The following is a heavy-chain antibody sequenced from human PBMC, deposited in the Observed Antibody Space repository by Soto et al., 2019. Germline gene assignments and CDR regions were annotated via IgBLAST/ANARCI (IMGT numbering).Heavy chain of an antibody. D-gene: IGHD3-3*01. J-gene: IGHJ6*02. CDR2: IYPGDSDT. V-gene: IGHV5-51*01. CDR3: ARVRYDFCCESTQTTEDYYYYYGMDV. CDR1: GYSFTSYW. Sequence: GASLKISCKGSGYSFTSYWIGWVRQMPGKGLEWMGIIYPGDSDTRYSPSFQGQVTISADKSISTAYLQWSSLKASDTAMYYCARVRYDFCCESTQTTEDYYYYYGMDVWGQGTTVTVSS.